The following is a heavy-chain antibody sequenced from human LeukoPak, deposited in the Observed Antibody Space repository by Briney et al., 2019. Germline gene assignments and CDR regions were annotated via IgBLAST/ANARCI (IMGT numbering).Heavy chain of an antibody. J-gene: IGHJ5*02. CDR2: ISYDGSNK. CDR1: GFTFSSYA. V-gene: IGHV3-30-3*02. D-gene: IGHD3-3*01. CDR3: AKHINDFWDGDPLPGYDP. Sequence: PGGSLRLSCAASGFTFSSYAMHWVRQAPGKGLEWVAVISYDGSNKYYADSVKGRFTISRDNSKNTLYLQMNSLRAEDTAVYYCAKHINDFWDGDPLPGYDPWGQGTLVTVSS.